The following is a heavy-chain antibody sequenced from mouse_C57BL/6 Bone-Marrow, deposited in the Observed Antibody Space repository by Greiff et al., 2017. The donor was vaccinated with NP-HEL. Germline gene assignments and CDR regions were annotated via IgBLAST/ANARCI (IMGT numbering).Heavy chain of an antibody. CDR3: TRDYYGSSYIYYFDY. V-gene: IGHV5-9-1*02. J-gene: IGHJ2*01. CDR2: ISSGGDYI. CDR1: GFTFSSYA. D-gene: IGHD1-1*01. Sequence: EVQGVESGEGLVKPGGSLKLSCAASGFTFSSYAMSWVRQTPEKRLEWVAYISSGGDYIYYADTVKGRFTISRDNARNTLYLQMSSLKSEDTAMYYCTRDYYGSSYIYYFDYWGQGTTLTVSS.